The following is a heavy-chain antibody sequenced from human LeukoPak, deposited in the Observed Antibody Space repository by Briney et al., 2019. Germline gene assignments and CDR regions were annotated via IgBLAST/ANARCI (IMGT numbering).Heavy chain of an antibody. CDR3: ARRSGAYYDFWSGYYSAYYFDY. CDR1: GYTFTSYG. V-gene: IGHV1-18*01. D-gene: IGHD3-3*01. J-gene: IGHJ4*02. Sequence: GASVKVSCKASGYTFTSYGISWVRQAPGQGLEWMGWISAYNGNTNYAQKLQGRVTMTTDTSTSTAYMELRSLRSDDTAVYYCARRSGAYYDFWSGYYSAYYFDYWGQGILVTVSS. CDR2: ISAYNGNT.